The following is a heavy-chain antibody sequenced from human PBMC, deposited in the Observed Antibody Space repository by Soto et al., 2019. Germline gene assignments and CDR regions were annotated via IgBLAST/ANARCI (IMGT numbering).Heavy chain of an antibody. CDR1: GFIFSDSA. CDR3: TRRGTRDNVGVDY. Sequence: EVQLVESGGGLVQPGGSLKLSCAASGFIFSDSAMHWVRQAAGKGLEWVGRIRSKVNSYATSYDASVKGRFTISRDDSKNMVYLQMNSLKIDDTAVYYCTRRGTRDNVGVDYWGQGTLVTVSS. J-gene: IGHJ4*02. V-gene: IGHV3-73*01. CDR2: IRSKVNSYAT. D-gene: IGHD1-26*01.